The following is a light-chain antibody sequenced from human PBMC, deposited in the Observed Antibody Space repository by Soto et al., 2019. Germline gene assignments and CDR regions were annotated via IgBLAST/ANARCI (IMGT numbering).Light chain of an antibody. Sequence: EIVLTQSPATLSSSPGERATLSCRASQSVRSYLAWYQQKPGQAPRLLIYDASNRATGIPARFSGSGSGTDFTLTISSLEPEDFAVYYCQQRSNWPKYTFGQGTKLEIK. J-gene: IGKJ2*01. V-gene: IGKV3-11*01. CDR1: QSVRSY. CDR2: DAS. CDR3: QQRSNWPKYT.